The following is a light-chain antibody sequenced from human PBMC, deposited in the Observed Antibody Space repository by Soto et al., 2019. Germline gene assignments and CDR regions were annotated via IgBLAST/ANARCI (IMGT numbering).Light chain of an antibody. CDR2: AAS. V-gene: IGKV1-39*01. CDR3: QQYNSYPLT. CDR1: QSISSY. Sequence: DIQMTQSPSSLSASVGDRVTITCRASQSISSYLNWYQQKPGKAPKLLIYAASNLQSGVPSRFSGSGSGTEFTLTISSLQPDDFATYYCQQYNSYPLTFGGGTKVDI. J-gene: IGKJ4*01.